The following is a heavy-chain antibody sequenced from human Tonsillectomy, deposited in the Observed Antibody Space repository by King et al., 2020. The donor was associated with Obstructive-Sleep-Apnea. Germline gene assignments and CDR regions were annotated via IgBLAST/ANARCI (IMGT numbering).Heavy chain of an antibody. V-gene: IGHV4-59*01. CDR1: GGSISSYY. D-gene: IGHD3-9*01. CDR2: IYYSGST. Sequence: VQLQESGPGLVKPSETLSLTCTVSGGSISSYYWSWIRQPPGKGLEWIGYIYYSGSTNYNPSLKSRVTISVDTSKNQFSLKLSSVTAADTAVYYCGRGGDILTGYYNPYYYGMDVWGQGTTVTVSS. CDR3: GRGGDILTGYYNPYYYGMDV. J-gene: IGHJ6*02.